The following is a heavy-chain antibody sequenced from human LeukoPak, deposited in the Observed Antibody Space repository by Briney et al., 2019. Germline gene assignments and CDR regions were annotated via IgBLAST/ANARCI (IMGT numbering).Heavy chain of an antibody. J-gene: IGHJ5*02. Sequence: SVKVSCKASGGTFSSYAISWVRQAPGQGLEWMGGIIPIFGTANYAQKFQGRVTITADKSTSTAYMELSSLRSEDTAVYYCARDGRGSRSSWFDPWGQGTLVIVSS. V-gene: IGHV1-69*06. CDR1: GGTFSSYA. CDR3: ARDGRGSRSSWFDP. D-gene: IGHD3-10*01. CDR2: IIPIFGTA.